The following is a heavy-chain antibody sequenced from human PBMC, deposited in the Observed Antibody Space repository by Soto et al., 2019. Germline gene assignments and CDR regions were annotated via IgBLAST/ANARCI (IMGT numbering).Heavy chain of an antibody. CDR1: GGTFSSYA. Sequence: ASVKVSCKASGGTFSSYAISWVRQAPGQGLEWMGGIIPIFGTANYAQKFQGRVTITADESTSTAYMELSSLRSEDTAVYYCARGLYQFDYYDSSGYYYWGQGTLVTVSS. CDR2: IIPIFGTA. CDR3: ARGLYQFDYYDSSGYYY. V-gene: IGHV1-69*13. J-gene: IGHJ4*02. D-gene: IGHD3-22*01.